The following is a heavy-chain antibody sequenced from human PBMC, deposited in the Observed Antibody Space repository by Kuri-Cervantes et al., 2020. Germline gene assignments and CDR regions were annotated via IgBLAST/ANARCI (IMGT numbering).Heavy chain of an antibody. D-gene: IGHD3-9*01. CDR3: ARYHDTAGYYFDF. CDR2: IDYSGVS. Sequence: GSLRLSCTVSGGSISSYYWSWIRQSPGKGLEWIGYIDYSGVSSYNPSLKSRVTMSVATSKKQFSLELVSVTAADTAVYYCARYHDTAGYYFDFWGQGALVTVSS. V-gene: IGHV4-59*01. J-gene: IGHJ4*02. CDR1: GGSISSYY.